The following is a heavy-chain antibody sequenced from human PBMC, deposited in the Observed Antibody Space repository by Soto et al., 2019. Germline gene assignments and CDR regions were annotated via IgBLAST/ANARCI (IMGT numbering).Heavy chain of an antibody. CDR3: ARGDNYGGNSDFDY. CDR1: GFTVSSNY. V-gene: IGHV3-53*01. Sequence: PGGSLRLSCAASGFTVSSNYVSWVRQAPGKGLEWVSVIYSGGSTYYADSVKGRFTISRDNSKNTLYLQMNSLRAEDTAVYYCARGDNYGGNSDFDYWGQGTLVTVSS. CDR2: IYSGGST. J-gene: IGHJ4*02. D-gene: IGHD4-17*01.